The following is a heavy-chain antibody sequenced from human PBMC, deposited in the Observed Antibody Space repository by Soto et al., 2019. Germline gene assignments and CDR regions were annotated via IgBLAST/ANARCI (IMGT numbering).Heavy chain of an antibody. J-gene: IGHJ3*02. CDR2: IYSGGST. CDR3: ARATHLPVAGAFDI. Sequence: EVQLVESGGGLVQPGGSLRLSCAASGFTVSSNYMSWVRQAPGKGLEWVSVIYSGGSTYYADSVKGRFTISRDNSKNTLYLQMNSLRAEDTAVYYCARATHLPVAGAFDIWGQGTMVTVSS. V-gene: IGHV3-66*01. D-gene: IGHD2-15*01. CDR1: GFTVSSNY.